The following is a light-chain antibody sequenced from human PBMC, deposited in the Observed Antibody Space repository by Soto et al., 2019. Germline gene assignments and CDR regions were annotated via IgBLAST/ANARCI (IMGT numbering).Light chain of an antibody. CDR1: QGIRSS. J-gene: IGKJ2*01. V-gene: IGKV1-9*01. CDR2: AAS. Sequence: DIQLTQSPSLLSASVGDRVTITCRASQGIRSSLAWYQQRPGRAPKLLIYAASILHSGVPSRFSGSGSGTEFTLTISSPQPEDFATYYCQQLNLFPPFTFGQGTKLEIK. CDR3: QQLNLFPPFT.